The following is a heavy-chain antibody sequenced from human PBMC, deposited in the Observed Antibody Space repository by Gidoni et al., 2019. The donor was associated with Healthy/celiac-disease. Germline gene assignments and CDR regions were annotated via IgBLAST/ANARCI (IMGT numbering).Heavy chain of an antibody. CDR2: ISWNSGSI. J-gene: IGHJ4*02. CDR3: AKGHVVVIASSFDY. D-gene: IGHD2-21*01. CDR1: GFTFDDYA. V-gene: IGHV3-9*01. Sequence: EVQLVESGGGLVQPGRSLSLSCAASGFTFDDYAMHWVRQAPGKGLEWVSGISWNSGSIGYADSVKGRFTISRDNAKNSLYLQMNSLRAEDTALYYCAKGHVVVIASSFDYWGQGTLVTVSS.